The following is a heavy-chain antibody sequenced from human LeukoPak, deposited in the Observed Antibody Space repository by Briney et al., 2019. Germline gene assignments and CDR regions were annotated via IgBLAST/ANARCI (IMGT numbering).Heavy chain of an antibody. Sequence: PGGSLRLSCAASGFTFSSYAMSWVRQAPGKGLEWVSAISGSGGSTYYADSVKGRFTISRDNSKNTLYLQMNSLRAEDTDVYYCAKGQGIRFLSFLSVHYMDVWGKGTTVTVSS. V-gene: IGHV3-23*01. CDR3: AKGQGIRFLSFLSVHYMDV. J-gene: IGHJ6*03. D-gene: IGHD3-3*01. CDR2: ISGSGGST. CDR1: GFTFSSYA.